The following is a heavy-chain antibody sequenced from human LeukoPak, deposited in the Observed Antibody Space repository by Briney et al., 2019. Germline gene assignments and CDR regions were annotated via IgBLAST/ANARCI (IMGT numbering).Heavy chain of an antibody. J-gene: IGHJ4*02. CDR3: AREGAYGDFEY. V-gene: IGHV1-18*01. D-gene: IGHD4-17*01. CDR2: IGAYNGNT. CDR1: GYTFNRYG. Sequence: GASVKVSCKASGYTFNRYGISWVRQAPGQGLEWMGWIGAYNGNTNYAQKVQGRVTMTTNTSTSTAYMELRSLRSDDTAVYYCAREGAYGDFEYWGQGTLVTVSS.